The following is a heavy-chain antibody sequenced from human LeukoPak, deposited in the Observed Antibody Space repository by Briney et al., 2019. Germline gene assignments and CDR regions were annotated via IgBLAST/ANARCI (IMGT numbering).Heavy chain of an antibody. CDR1: GGTFSSYA. J-gene: IGHJ3*02. CDR2: IIPIFGTA. V-gene: IGHV1-69*13. CDR3: ARDIAEQLRDYDAFDI. D-gene: IGHD6-13*01. Sequence: VASVKVSCKASGGTFSSYAISWVRQAPGQGLEWMGGIIPIFGTANYAQKFQGRVTITADESTSTAYMELSSLRSEDTAVYYCARDIAEQLRDYDAFDIWGQGTMVTVSS.